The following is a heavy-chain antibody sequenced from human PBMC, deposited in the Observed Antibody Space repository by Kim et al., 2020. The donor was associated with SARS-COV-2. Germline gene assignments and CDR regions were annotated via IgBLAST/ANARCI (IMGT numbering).Heavy chain of an antibody. J-gene: IGHJ4*02. Sequence: GGSLRLSCAASGFTFSTYAMGWVRQAPGKGLEWVSTISASGGSTYYADSVKGRFTISRDNSKNTLYLQMNSLRSDDTAVYYCAKGTANSGTKDYWGQGTL. CDR1: GFTFSTYA. V-gene: IGHV3-23*01. CDR3: AKGTANSGTKDY. D-gene: IGHD1-26*01. CDR2: ISASGGST.